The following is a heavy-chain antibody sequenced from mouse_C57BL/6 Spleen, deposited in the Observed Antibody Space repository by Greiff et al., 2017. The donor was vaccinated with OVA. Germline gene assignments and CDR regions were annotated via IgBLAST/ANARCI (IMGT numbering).Heavy chain of an antibody. CDR2: INYDGSST. CDR1: GFTFSDYY. Sequence: EVKLMESAGGLVQPGRSMKLSCTASGFTFSDYYMAWVRQVPEKGLEWVANINYDGSSTYYLDSLKSRFIISRDNAKNILYLQMSSLKSEDTATYYCARGTGTRAMDYWGQGTSVTVSS. D-gene: IGHD4-1*01. CDR3: ARGTGTRAMDY. J-gene: IGHJ4*01. V-gene: IGHV5-16*01.